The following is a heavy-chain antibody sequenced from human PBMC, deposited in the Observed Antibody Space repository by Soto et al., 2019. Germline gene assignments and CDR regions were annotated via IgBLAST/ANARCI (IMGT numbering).Heavy chain of an antibody. CDR3: ARDEQGDSRYYYYYGMDV. Sequence: GASVKVSCKASGGTFSSYAISWVRQAPGQGLEWMGGIIPIFGTANYAQKFQGRVTITADESTSTAYMELSSLRSEDTAVYYCARDEQGDSRYYYYYGMDVWGQGTTVTVSS. CDR2: IIPIFGTA. V-gene: IGHV1-69*13. J-gene: IGHJ6*02. CDR1: GGTFSSYA. D-gene: IGHD2-21*02.